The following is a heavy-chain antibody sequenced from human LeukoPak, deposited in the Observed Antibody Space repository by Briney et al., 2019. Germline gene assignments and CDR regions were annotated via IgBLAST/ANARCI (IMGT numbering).Heavy chain of an antibody. CDR3: ARQGQQWLTRMHYYGLDV. V-gene: IGHV5-51*01. CDR2: IFPSDSDT. J-gene: IGHJ6*02. D-gene: IGHD6-19*01. Sequence: GESLKISCKGSGYSFTDYWIAWVRQVPGKGLEWMGIIFPSDSDTRYSPYFQGQVTISADKSTNTAYLQWRSLKASDTAIYYCARQGQQWLTRMHYYGLDVWGQGTTVTVSS. CDR1: GYSFTDYW.